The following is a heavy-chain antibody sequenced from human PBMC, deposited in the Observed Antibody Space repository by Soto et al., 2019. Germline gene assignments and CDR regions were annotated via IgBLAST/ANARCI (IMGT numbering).Heavy chain of an antibody. J-gene: IGHJ5*02. CDR2: IYYSGST. CDR1: GGSVSSGSYY. D-gene: IGHD6-13*01. V-gene: IGHV4-61*01. CDR3: ARLPVAAAGRYNWFDP. Sequence: SETLSLTCTVSGGSVSSGSYYWSWIRQPPGKGLEWIGYIYYSGSTNYNPSLKSRVTISVDTSKNQFSLKLSSVTAADTAVYYCARLPVAAAGRYNWFDPWGQEPWSPSPQ.